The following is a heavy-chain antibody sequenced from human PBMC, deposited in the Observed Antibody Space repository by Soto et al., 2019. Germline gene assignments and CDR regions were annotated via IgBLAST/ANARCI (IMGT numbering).Heavy chain of an antibody. CDR3: AKEMVIAAAGPPNRFAF. CDR1: GFTFSSYS. Sequence: PGEYPRHSCAASGFTFSSYSMNWVRQVPGKGLEWVSSITASSSYMYYADSLKGRFTISRDNSKNTLYLQMNSLRAEDTAVDYCAKEMVIAAAGPPNRFAFRGQGTLVTVSA. V-gene: IGHV3-21*04. J-gene: IGHJ4*02. D-gene: IGHD6-13*01. CDR2: ITASSSYM.